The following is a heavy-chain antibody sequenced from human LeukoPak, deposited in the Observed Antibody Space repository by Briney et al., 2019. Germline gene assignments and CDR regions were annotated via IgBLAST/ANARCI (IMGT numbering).Heavy chain of an antibody. CDR3: ARGNYEYVWGGIDY. D-gene: IGHD3-16*01. CDR1: SGSISNSNYY. Sequence: PSETLSLTCTVSSGSISNSNYYWGWIRQPPGKGLEWIGSIFYSGSTDYNPSLKSRVTISVDTSKNQFSLKLNSVTAADMAVYYCARGNYEYVWGGIDYWGQGTLVTVSS. CDR2: IFYSGST. J-gene: IGHJ4*02. V-gene: IGHV4-39*01.